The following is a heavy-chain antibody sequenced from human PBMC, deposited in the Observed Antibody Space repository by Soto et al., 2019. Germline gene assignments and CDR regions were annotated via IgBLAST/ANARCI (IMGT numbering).Heavy chain of an antibody. J-gene: IGHJ4*02. CDR2: IYYSGST. D-gene: IGHD6-13*01. Sequence: QVQLQESGPGLVKPSQTLSLTCTVSGGSISRGDYYWSWIRQPPGKGLEWIGYIYYSGSTSYNSSLKSRVTISVDTSKTQSSLKLSSVTAADSAVYYCARTAGSVYQLVFNSWGQGTLVTVSS. CDR3: ARTAGSVYQLVFNS. V-gene: IGHV4-30-4*01. CDR1: GGSISRGDYY.